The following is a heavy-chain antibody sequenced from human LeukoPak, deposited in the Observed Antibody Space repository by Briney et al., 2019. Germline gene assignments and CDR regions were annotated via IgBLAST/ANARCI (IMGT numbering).Heavy chain of an antibody. CDR3: EKEGDHYDSRDSGAFDI. Sequence: PGGSLRLSCAASGFAFSSFAMSWVRQPPGKGLEWVSRISGSGGSTYYPDSEKGRFTISRDNSNNTLYLQMNRLRADATAVYFGEKEGDHYDSRDSGAFDIWGQGTRVTVSS. CDR2: ISGSGGST. J-gene: IGHJ3*02. D-gene: IGHD3-22*01. V-gene: IGHV3-23*01. CDR1: GFAFSSFA.